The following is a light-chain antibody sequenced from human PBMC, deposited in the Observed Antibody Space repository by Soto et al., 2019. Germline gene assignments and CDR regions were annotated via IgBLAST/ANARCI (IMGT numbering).Light chain of an antibody. J-gene: IGLJ2*01. CDR3: QSFDTSLRTVV. Sequence: QPVLTQPPSVSGAPGQRVTISCTGSSSNFGAHYDVHWYLHLPGAAPKLLIYGNSNRPSGVPDRFSGSKSGTSASLAITGLQAEDEADYYCQSFDTSLRTVVFGGGTKLTVL. CDR1: SSNFGAHYD. V-gene: IGLV1-40*01. CDR2: GNS.